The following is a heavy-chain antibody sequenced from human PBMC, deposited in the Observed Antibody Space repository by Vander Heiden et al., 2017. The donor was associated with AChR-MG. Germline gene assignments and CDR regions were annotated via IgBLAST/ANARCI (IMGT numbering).Heavy chain of an antibody. CDR2: IYYSGST. CDR3: ARQTPLNYYFDY. V-gene: IGHV4-39*01. Sequence: QLQLQESGPGLVKPSETLSLTCTVSGGSISSSSYYWGWIRQPPGKGLEWIGSIYYSGSTYYNPSLKSRVTISVDTSKNQFSLKLSSVTAADTAVYYCARQTPLNYYFDYWGQGTLVTVSS. J-gene: IGHJ4*02. CDR1: GGSISSSSYY.